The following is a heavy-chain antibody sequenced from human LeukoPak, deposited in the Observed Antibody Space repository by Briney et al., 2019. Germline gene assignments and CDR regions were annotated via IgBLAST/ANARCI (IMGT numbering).Heavy chain of an antibody. J-gene: IGHJ4*02. CDR3: ARDGGSGWSLDF. CDR1: GFTFSDYY. CDR2: VSHTGDII. D-gene: IGHD6-19*01. Sequence: GGALRLSCAVSGFTFSDYYMNWIRQAPGKGREWLSYVSHTGDIIYYVDSVRGRFINFKDNAKNSLHLQMNSLPAEDTAIYYCARDGGSGWSLDFWGQGNLVSVSS. V-gene: IGHV3-11*01.